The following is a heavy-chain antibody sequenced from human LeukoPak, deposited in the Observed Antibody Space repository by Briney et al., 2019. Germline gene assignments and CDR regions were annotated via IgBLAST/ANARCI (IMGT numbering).Heavy chain of an antibody. CDR2: ISYDGSNK. Sequence: GRSLRLSCAASVFTLSSYAMHWVRQAPGKGLEWVAVISYDGSNKYYADSVKGRFTISRDNSKNTLYLQMNSLRAEDTAVYYCARDHAGAFDYWGQGTLVTVSS. J-gene: IGHJ4*02. V-gene: IGHV3-30-3*01. CDR1: VFTLSSYA. D-gene: IGHD1-1*01. CDR3: ARDHAGAFDY.